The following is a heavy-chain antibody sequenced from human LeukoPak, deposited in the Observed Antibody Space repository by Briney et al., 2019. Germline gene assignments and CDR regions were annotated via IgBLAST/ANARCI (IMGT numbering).Heavy chain of an antibody. CDR3: ARVEYSYGWYWFDP. V-gene: IGHV1-46*01. Sequence: GASVKVSCKASGYTFTSYYMHWVRQAPGQGLEWMGIINPSGGSTSDAQKFQGRVTMTRDMSTSTVYMELSRLRSEDTAVYYCARVEYSYGWYWFDPWGQGTLVTVSS. D-gene: IGHD5-18*01. CDR1: GYTFTSYY. CDR2: INPSGGST. J-gene: IGHJ5*02.